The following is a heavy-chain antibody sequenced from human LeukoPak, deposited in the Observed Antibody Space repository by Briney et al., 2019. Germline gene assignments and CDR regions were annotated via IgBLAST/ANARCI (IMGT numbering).Heavy chain of an antibody. CDR2: ISAYNGNT. Sequence: GASVKVSCKASGYTFTNYGINWVRQAPGQGLEWMGWISAYNGNTNYAQKLQGRVTMTTDTSTSTAYVELRSLRSDDTAVYYCARVLWFGEFDDYWGQGTLVTVSS. CDR3: ARVLWFGEFDDY. J-gene: IGHJ4*02. V-gene: IGHV1-18*01. D-gene: IGHD3-10*01. CDR1: GYTFTNYG.